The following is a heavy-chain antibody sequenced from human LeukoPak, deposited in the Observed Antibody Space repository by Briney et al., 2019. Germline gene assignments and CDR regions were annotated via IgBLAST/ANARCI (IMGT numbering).Heavy chain of an antibody. J-gene: IGHJ4*02. CDR2: ISYDGSNK. D-gene: IGHD5-12*01. Sequence: GGSLRLSCAASGFTFSSYAMHWVRQAPGKGLXXVAVISYDGSNKYYADSVKGRFTISRDNSKNTLYLQMNSLRAEDTAVYYCARERSRGFHFDYWGQGTLVTVSS. CDR3: ARERSRGFHFDY. CDR1: GFTFSSYA. V-gene: IGHV3-30-3*01.